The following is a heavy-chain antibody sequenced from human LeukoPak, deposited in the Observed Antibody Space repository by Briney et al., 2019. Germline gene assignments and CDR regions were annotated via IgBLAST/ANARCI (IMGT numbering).Heavy chain of an antibody. J-gene: IGHJ3*02. CDR2: IIPIFGTA. D-gene: IGHD3-22*01. Sequence: SVKVSCKASGGTFSSYAISWVRRAPGQGLQWMGRIIPIFGTANYAQKFQGRLTITTDESTSTAYMELSSLRSEHTGVYYCARAGGDSSGSLDIWGQGTMVTASS. CDR1: GGTFSSYA. CDR3: ARAGGDSSGSLDI. V-gene: IGHV1-69*05.